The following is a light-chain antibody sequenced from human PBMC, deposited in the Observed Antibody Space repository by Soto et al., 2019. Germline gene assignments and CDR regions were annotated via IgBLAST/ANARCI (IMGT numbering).Light chain of an antibody. J-gene: IGKJ4*01. CDR1: QSVSTY. CDR2: GAA. CDR3: QQYGRT. Sequence: EIVLTQSPGTLSLSPGERATLSCRASQSVSTYLAWYQQQPGQAPRLLIYGAASRATGIPDRFSCSGSGTDFTLTISILQPEDSAVDYCQQYGRTVCGGTKVEIK. V-gene: IGKV3-20*01.